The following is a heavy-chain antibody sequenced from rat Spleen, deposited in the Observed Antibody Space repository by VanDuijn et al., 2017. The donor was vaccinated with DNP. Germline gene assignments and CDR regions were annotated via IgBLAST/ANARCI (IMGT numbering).Heavy chain of an antibody. V-gene: IGHV5-29*01. J-gene: IGHJ2*01. CDR2: ISYDGSRT. Sequence: EVQLVESGGGLVQPGRSLKLSCVASGFIFSNYWMTWIRQAPGKGLEWVATISYDGSRTYYGDSVKGRFTISRDNAKNTLYLQMDSLRSEDTATYYCARHDGTEGIDFDYWGQGVMVTVSS. D-gene: IGHD1-11*01. CDR3: ARHDGTEGIDFDY. CDR1: GFIFSNYW.